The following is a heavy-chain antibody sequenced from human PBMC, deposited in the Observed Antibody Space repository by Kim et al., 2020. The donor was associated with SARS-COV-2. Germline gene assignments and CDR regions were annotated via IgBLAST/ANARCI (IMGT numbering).Heavy chain of an antibody. J-gene: IGHJ4*02. Sequence: GGSLRLSCAASGFTLITDHMSWVRQTPGKGLEWVAVTYNTGRTYYADSVEGRFTISRDNSKNMIYLQMNSLSADDTAVYYCVRVWELAFDHWGQGSLVT. CDR2: TYNTGRT. CDR1: GFTLITDH. D-gene: IGHD1-26*01. CDR3: VRVWELAFDH. V-gene: IGHV3-53*01.